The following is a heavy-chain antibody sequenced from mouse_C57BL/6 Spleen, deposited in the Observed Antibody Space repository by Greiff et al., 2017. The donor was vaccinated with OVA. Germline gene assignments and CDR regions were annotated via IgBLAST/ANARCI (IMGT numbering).Heavy chain of an antibody. CDR1: GYTFTDYY. D-gene: IGHD1-1*01. Sequence: VQLQQSGPELVKPGASVKISCKASGYTFTDYYMNWVKQSHGKSLEWIGDINPNNGGTSYNQKFKGKATLTVDKSSSTAYMELRSLTSEDSAVYYCARDYGSPPYWYFDVWGTGTTVTVSS. J-gene: IGHJ1*03. V-gene: IGHV1-26*01. CDR3: ARDYGSPPYWYFDV. CDR2: INPNNGGT.